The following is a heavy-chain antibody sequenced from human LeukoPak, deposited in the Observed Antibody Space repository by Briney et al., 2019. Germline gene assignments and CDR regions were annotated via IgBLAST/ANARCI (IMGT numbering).Heavy chain of an antibody. CDR2: INHSGST. Sequence: SETLSLTCAVYGGSFSGYYRSWIRQPPGKGLEWIGEINHSGSTNYNPSLKSRVTISVDTSKNQFSLKLSSVTAADTAVYYCAARRFQHWGQGTLVTVSS. CDR3: AARRFQH. CDR1: GGSFSGYY. J-gene: IGHJ1*01. V-gene: IGHV4-34*01.